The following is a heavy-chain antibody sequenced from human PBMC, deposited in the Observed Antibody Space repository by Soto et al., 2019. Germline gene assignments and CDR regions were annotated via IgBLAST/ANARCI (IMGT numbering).Heavy chain of an antibody. CDR3: AREKGVRGVINLYYYMDV. CDR1: GFSFSSYA. V-gene: IGHV3-23*01. J-gene: IGHJ6*03. CDR2: ISDGGHT. D-gene: IGHD3-10*01. Sequence: PGGSLRLSCAASGFSFSSYAMSWVRQAPMKGLECVSGISDGGHTYYADSVKGRFTISRDTATNTLYLQMNSLRAEDTAVYYCAREKGVRGVINLYYYMDVWGKGTTVTVSS.